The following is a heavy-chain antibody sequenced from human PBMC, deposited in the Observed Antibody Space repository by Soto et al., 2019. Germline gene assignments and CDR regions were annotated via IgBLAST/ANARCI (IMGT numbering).Heavy chain of an antibody. Sequence: QVQLVQSGAEVRKPGSSVKVSCKASGDTFSSYAISWVRQAPGQGLEWMGGIVPFIGTTNYAQNFQGRVTITVDKSTSTTYMELTSLRSEDTAVYYCARGGFSSSWRSDYWGQGALVTVSS. J-gene: IGHJ4*02. CDR1: GDTFSSYA. CDR2: IVPFIGTT. V-gene: IGHV1-69*06. CDR3: ARGGFSSSWRSDY. D-gene: IGHD6-13*01.